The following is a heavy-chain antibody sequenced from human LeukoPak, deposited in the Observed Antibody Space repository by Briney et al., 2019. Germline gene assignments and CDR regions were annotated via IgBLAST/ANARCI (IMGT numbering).Heavy chain of an antibody. Sequence: GRSLRLSCAASGFTFSSYAMHWVRQAPGKGLEWVAVISYDGGNKYYADSVKGRFTISRDNSKNTLYLQMNSLRAEDTAVYYCASPVPMDCSSTSCPTFGWGQGTLVTVSS. D-gene: IGHD2-2*01. V-gene: IGHV3-30-3*01. J-gene: IGHJ4*02. CDR3: ASPVPMDCSSTSCPTFG. CDR2: ISYDGGNK. CDR1: GFTFSSYA.